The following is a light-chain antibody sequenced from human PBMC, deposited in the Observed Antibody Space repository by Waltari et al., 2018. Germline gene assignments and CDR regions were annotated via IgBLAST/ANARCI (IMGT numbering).Light chain of an antibody. CDR3: QVWDDVTDSGV. Sequence: SYELTQPPSVSVSPGQTATITCSGDALPKQFAFWYQQKPGQAPVLVTYKDTERPSGIPDRFSGSNSGNTATLTISWVEAGDEADYHCQVWDDVTDSGVFGGGTKLTVL. CDR2: KDT. CDR1: ALPKQF. J-gene: IGLJ3*02. V-gene: IGLV3-25*02.